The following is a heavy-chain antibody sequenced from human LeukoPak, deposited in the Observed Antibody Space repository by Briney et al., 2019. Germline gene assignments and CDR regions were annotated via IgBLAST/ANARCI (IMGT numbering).Heavy chain of an antibody. J-gene: IGHJ5*02. CDR2: IYYSGST. Sequence: SETLSLTCTVSGGSISSSSYYWGWIRQPPGKGLEWIGSIYYSGSTYYNPSLKSRVTISVDTSENQFSLKLSSVTAADTAVYYCARSRRIFGVVIINWFDPWGQGTLVTVSS. CDR1: GGSISSSSYY. D-gene: IGHD3-3*01. V-gene: IGHV4-39*07. CDR3: ARSRRIFGVVIINWFDP.